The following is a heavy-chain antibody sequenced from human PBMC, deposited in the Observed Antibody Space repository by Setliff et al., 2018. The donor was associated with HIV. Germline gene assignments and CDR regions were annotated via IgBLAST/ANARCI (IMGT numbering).Heavy chain of an antibody. CDR3: AIGDEYPGVFQS. Sequence: PSETLSLTCAVSSASISNYHWSWIRQTPGKGLEWIGSIYTSGTTNYNPSLEGRITTSVDLSKNHFSLNLHSVTAADTAVYYCAIGDEYPGVFQSWGQGKVVTVSS. V-gene: IGHV4-4*09. CDR2: IYTSGTT. D-gene: IGHD2-2*01. CDR1: SASISNYH. J-gene: IGHJ5*02.